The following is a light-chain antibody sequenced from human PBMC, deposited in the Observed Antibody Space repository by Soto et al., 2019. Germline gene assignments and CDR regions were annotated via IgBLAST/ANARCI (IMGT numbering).Light chain of an antibody. CDR2: EVS. J-gene: IGLJ1*01. V-gene: IGLV2-14*01. Sequence: QSSLSQPASVSGSPGHSITISCTGTSSDGGDFNYVSWCQQHPGKAPKLLIYEVSNRPSGVSSRFSGSQSGNTASLTISGLQAEDEADSYCSSYTSRDIKVFGTGTKVTVL. CDR3: SSYTSRDIKV. CDR1: SSDGGDFNY.